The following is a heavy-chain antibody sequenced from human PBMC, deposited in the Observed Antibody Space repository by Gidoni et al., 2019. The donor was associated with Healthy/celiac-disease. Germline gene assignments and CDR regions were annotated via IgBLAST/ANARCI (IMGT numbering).Heavy chain of an antibody. V-gene: IGHV4-34*01. J-gene: IGHJ4*02. CDR2: INHSGST. CDR1: GWSFRGYY. Sequence: QVQLQQWGAGLLKPSETLSLTCAVYGWSFRGYYWSWIRQPPGKGLEWIGEINHSGSTNYNPSLKSRVTISVDTSKNQFSLKLSSVTAADTAVYYCARVVGATDPFDYWGQGTLVTVSS. D-gene: IGHD1-26*01. CDR3: ARVVGATDPFDY.